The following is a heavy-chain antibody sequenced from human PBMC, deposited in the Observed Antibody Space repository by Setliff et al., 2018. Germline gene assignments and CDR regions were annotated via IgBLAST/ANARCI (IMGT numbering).Heavy chain of an antibody. CDR2: IQTDESDT. CDR3: ARASRFGTTMWRGDYYMDV. V-gene: IGHV3-74*03. D-gene: IGHD3-10*01. CDR1: GFTLNSYL. J-gene: IGHJ6*03. Sequence: PGGSLRLSCAASGFTLNSYLMHWVRQAPGEGLVWVSRIQTDESDTTYGDSVKGRFNISRDNAKNTLYLQMNSLRADDTAIYYCARASRFGTTMWRGDYYMDVWGKGTTVTVSS.